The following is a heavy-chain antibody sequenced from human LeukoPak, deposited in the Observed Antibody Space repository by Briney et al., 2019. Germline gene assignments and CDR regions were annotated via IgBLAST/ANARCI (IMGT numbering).Heavy chain of an antibody. CDR3: AREPLYSSSSFDY. J-gene: IGHJ4*02. D-gene: IGHD6-6*01. V-gene: IGHV1-18*01. Sequence: GASVKVSCETSGYTFTSYGISWVRQAPGQGLEWMGWISTYSGNTNYAQKVQGRVTMTRDTSTSTVYMELSSLRSEDTAVYYCAREPLYSSSSFDYWGQGTLVTVSS. CDR1: GYTFTSYG. CDR2: ISTYSGNT.